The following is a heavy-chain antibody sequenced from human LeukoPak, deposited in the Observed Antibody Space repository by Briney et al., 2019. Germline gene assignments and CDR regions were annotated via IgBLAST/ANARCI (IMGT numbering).Heavy chain of an antibody. CDR2: INHSGST. CDR3: ARYSYGYGGY. CDR1: SGSFSGYY. V-gene: IGHV4-34*01. Sequence: SETLSLTCAVYSGSFSGYYWSWIRQPPGKGLEWIGEINHSGSTNYNPSLKSRVTISVDTSKSQFSLKLSSVTAADTAVYYCARYSYGYGGYWGQGTLVTVSS. J-gene: IGHJ4*02. D-gene: IGHD5-18*01.